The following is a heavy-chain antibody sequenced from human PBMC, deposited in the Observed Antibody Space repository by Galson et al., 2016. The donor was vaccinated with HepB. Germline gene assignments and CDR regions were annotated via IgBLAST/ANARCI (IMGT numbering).Heavy chain of an antibody. V-gene: IGHV3-23*01. D-gene: IGHD5-24*01. CDR3: AKEMRWLKLGLDY. CDR2: VSGNGGTI. Sequence: SLRLSCAASGFTFTDHAMSWVRLVTGKGLEWVAVVSGNGGTIYYSDSVKGRFTISRDNSKNTLYLQMNSLRAEDTATYYCAKEMRWLKLGLDYWGQGTRVTVSS. CDR1: GFTFTDHA. J-gene: IGHJ4*02.